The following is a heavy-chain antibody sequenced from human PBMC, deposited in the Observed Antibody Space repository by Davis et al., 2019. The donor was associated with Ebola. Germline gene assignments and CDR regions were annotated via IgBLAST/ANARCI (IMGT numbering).Heavy chain of an antibody. CDR3: ANLRSWSRYYFDY. D-gene: IGHD6-13*01. V-gene: IGHV3-21*04. CDR2: ISSSSSYI. CDR1: GFTFSNAW. J-gene: IGHJ4*02. Sequence: GGSLRLSCAASGFTFSNAWMSWVRQAPGKGLEWVSSISSSSSYIYYADSVKGRFTISRDNAKNSLYLQMNSLRAEDTAVYYCANLRSWSRYYFDYWGQGTLVTVSS.